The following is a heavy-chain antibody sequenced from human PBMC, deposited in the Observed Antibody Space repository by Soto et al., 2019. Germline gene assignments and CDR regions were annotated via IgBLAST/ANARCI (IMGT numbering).Heavy chain of an antibody. V-gene: IGHV4-39*01. CDR1: DGSIGSNNYY. CDR3: ARRQSNHYFDY. J-gene: IGHJ4*02. CDR2: LYYGGNI. D-gene: IGHD4-4*01. Sequence: SETLSLTCTASDGSIGSNNYYWGWVRQPPGKGLEWIGSLYYGGNIYYSPSLKGRVTISVDTSKNQFSLNLFSVTAADTAVYYCARRQSNHYFDYWGQGILVTVSS.